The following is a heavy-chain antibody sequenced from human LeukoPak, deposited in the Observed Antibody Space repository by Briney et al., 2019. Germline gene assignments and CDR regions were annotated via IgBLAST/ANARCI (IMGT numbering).Heavy chain of an antibody. D-gene: IGHD4-17*01. CDR2: IYSGGST. J-gene: IGHJ4*02. CDR3: TTDPPRTGY. Sequence: GGSLRLSCAASGFTFSSDAMSWVRQAPGKGLEWVSVIYSGGSTYYADSVKGRFTISRDDSKNTLYLQMNSLKTEDTAVYYCTTDPPRTGYWGQGTLVTVSS. CDR1: GFTFSSDA. V-gene: IGHV3-23*03.